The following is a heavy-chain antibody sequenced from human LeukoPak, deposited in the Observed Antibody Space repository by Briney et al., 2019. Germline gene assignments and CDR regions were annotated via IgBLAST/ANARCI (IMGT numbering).Heavy chain of an antibody. CDR2: IRYDGSNK. J-gene: IGHJ4*02. V-gene: IGHV3-30*02. CDR1: GFTFSSYG. D-gene: IGHD3-22*01. CDR3: AKGLWYYNDSSGYVDY. Sequence: GGSLRLSCAASGFTFSSYGMHWVRQAPGKGLEWVAFIRYDGSNKYYADSVKGRFTISRDNSKNTLYLQMNSLRAEDTAVYYCAKGLWYYNDSSGYVDYWGQGTLVTVSS.